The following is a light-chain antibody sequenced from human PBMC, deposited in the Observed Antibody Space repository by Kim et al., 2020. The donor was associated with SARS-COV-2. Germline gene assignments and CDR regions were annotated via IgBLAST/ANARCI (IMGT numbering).Light chain of an antibody. CDR2: RNN. CDR1: SNNVGNQG. V-gene: IGLV10-54*01. CDR3: SAWDSSLSAWV. J-gene: IGLJ3*02. Sequence: QAGLTQPPSVSKGLRQTATLTCTGNSNNVGNQGAAWLQQHQGHPPKLLSYRNNNRPSGISERLSASRSGNTASLTITGLQPEDEADYYCSAWDSSLSAWVRGGGIQLTVL.